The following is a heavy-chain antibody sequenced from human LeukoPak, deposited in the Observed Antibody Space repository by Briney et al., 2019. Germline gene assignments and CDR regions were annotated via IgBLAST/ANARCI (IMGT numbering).Heavy chain of an antibody. D-gene: IGHD3-22*01. Sequence: PGGSLRLSCAASGFTFSSHAMSWVRQAPGKGLEWVSVISGSGGSTYYVESVKGRFTISRDNSKNTLYLQMSSLRADDTAVYFCAKRPRDSSGYYLGAFDDWGQGTTVTVSS. CDR1: GFTFSSHA. CDR2: ISGSGGST. V-gene: IGHV3-23*01. CDR3: AKRPRDSSGYYLGAFDD. J-gene: IGHJ3*01.